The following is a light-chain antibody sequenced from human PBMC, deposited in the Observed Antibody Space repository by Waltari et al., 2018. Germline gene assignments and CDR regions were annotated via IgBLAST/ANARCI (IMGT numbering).Light chain of an antibody. Sequence: QSALPQPASVSGSLGQSITIPCTGTSSDLGGYNFVSWYQQHPGLAPKLIIYDVSNRPSGVSDRFSGSKSGNTASLTISGLQAEDAADYYCNSYTSTTTPVFGGGTKVTVL. V-gene: IGLV2-14*03. J-gene: IGLJ3*02. CDR1: SSDLGGYNF. CDR2: DVS. CDR3: NSYTSTTTPV.